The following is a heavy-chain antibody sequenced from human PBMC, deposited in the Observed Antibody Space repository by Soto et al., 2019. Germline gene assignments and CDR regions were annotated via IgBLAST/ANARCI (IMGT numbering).Heavy chain of an antibody. CDR1: GGTFSSYA. J-gene: IGHJ3*02. D-gene: IGHD3-3*01. CDR3: ASDDFWSGYCFIGDAFDI. Sequence: QVQLVQSGAEVKKPGSSVKVSCKASGGTFSSYAISWVRQAPGQGLEWMGGIIPIFGTANYAQKFQGRVTITADESTRTAYMELSSLISEDTAVYYCASDDFWSGYCFIGDAFDIWGQGTMVTVSS. CDR2: IIPIFGTA. V-gene: IGHV1-69*01.